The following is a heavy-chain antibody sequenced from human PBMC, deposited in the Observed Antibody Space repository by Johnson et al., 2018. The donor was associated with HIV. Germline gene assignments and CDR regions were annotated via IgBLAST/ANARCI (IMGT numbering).Heavy chain of an antibody. CDR1: GFPISRFA. D-gene: IGHD6-6*01. V-gene: IGHV3-30*04. J-gene: IGHJ3*02. Sequence: QVQLVESGGGVVQPGRSLRLSCAASGFPISRFAVHWIRQAPGKGLEWVGVTSYDGRKTHYADSVKGRFTISRDNTKNLVYVQMNSLRAEDTAVYYCAKVLPFEQLVPQGAFDIWGQGTMVTVSS. CDR2: TSYDGRKT. CDR3: AKVLPFEQLVPQGAFDI.